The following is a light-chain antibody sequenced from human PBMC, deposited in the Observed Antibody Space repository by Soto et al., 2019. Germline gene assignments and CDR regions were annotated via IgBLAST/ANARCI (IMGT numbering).Light chain of an antibody. Sequence: DIQMTQSPSTLSASVGDSVTITCRASQNINNWLAWYQQKPGKAPNLLIYDASSLQIGVPSRFSGSGSGTEFTLTISSLQPDDFATYYFQQYNNYWTFGQGTKVEVK. J-gene: IGKJ1*01. V-gene: IGKV1-5*01. CDR1: QNINNW. CDR3: QQYNNYWT. CDR2: DAS.